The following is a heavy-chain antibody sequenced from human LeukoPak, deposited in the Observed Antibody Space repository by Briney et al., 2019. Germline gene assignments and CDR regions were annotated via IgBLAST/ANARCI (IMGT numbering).Heavy chain of an antibody. J-gene: IGHJ6*03. CDR2: ISGSGGST. Sequence: AGGSLRLSCAASGFTFSSYAMSWVRQAPGKGLEWVSAISGSGGSTYYADSVKGRFTISRDSSKNTLYLQMNSLRSEDTAVYYCARALDADCSSTSCHYPISYYYMDVWGKGTTVTVSS. CDR3: ARALDADCSSTSCHYPISYYYMDV. D-gene: IGHD2-2*01. V-gene: IGHV3-23*01. CDR1: GFTFSSYA.